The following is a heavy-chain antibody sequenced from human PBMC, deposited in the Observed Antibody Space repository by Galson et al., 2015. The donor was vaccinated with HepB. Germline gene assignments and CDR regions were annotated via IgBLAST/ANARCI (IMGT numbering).Heavy chain of an antibody. J-gene: IGHJ4*02. D-gene: IGHD5-24*01. CDR2: INTNTGNP. CDR1: GYTFIHYG. CDR3: VLLFDY. V-gene: IGHV7-4-1*01. Sequence: SVKVSCKASGYTFIHYGINWLRQAPGQGLEWMGWINTNTGNPTYAQGFTGRFVFSLDTSVSTAVYYCARDGFSGTPGGKSVLLFDYWGQGTLVTVSS.